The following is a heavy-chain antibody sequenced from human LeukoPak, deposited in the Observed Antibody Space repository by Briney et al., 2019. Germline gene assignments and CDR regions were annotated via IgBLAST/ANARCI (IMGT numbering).Heavy chain of an antibody. Sequence: GGSLRLSCAASGFTFSSYWMHWVRQAPGKGLVWVSRINSDGSSTSYADSVKGRFTISRDNSKNTLYLQMNSLRAEDTAVYYCARDGGVGAIYYFDYWGQGTLVTVSS. V-gene: IGHV3-74*01. CDR1: GFTFSSYW. D-gene: IGHD1-26*01. CDR3: ARDGGVGAIYYFDY. J-gene: IGHJ4*02. CDR2: INSDGSST.